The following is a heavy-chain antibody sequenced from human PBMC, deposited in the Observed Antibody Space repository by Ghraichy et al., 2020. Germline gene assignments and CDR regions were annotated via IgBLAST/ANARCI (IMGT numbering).Heavy chain of an antibody. CDR2: LYTSGNT. CDR3: AGGVYGIRGFRADY. Sequence: SETLSLTCTVSGGSINNHFWTWIRQPPGKGLEWIAFLYTSGNTYYNPSLTSRVTISIDTSKNQISLNRMSVTAADTAVYYCAGGVYGIRGFRADYWGKGTLVTVSS. D-gene: IGHD2-8*01. J-gene: IGHJ4*02. V-gene: IGHV4-4*08. CDR1: GGSINNHF.